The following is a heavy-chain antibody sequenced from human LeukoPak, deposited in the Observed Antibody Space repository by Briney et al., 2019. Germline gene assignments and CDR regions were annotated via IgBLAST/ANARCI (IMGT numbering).Heavy chain of an antibody. CDR3: ARGSAGELSLRPLWVRGDYYFDY. Sequence: SETLSLTCTVSGGSISSYYWSWIRQPPGKGLEWIGYIYYSGSTNYNPSLKSRVTISVDTSKNQFSLKLSSVTAADTAVYYCARGSAGELSLRPLWVRGDYYFDYWGEGTLVTVSS. J-gene: IGHJ4*02. CDR1: GGSISSYY. D-gene: IGHD3-16*02. V-gene: IGHV4-59*01. CDR2: IYYSGST.